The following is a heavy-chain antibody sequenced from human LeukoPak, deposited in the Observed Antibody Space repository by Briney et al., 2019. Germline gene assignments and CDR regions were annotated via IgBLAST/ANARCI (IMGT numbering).Heavy chain of an antibody. D-gene: IGHD1-26*01. Sequence: SETLSLTCTVSSGSIISGNYYWSWIRQPPGKGLEWIGYIYYSGSTYYNPSLRSRVTISVDTSKNQFSLNLSSVTAADTAVYFCARADGNYYGWFDPWGQGTLVTVSS. CDR3: ARADGNYYGWFDP. CDR1: SGSIISGNYY. CDR2: IYYSGST. V-gene: IGHV4-30-4*08. J-gene: IGHJ5*02.